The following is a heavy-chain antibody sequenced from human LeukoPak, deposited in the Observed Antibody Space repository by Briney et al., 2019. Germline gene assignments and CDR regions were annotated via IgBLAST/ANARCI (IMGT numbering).Heavy chain of an antibody. V-gene: IGHV3-30*02. CDR2: IRYDGSKK. CDR1: GFIFSSYG. Sequence: GGSLRLSCAASGFIFSSYGMHWVRQAPGKGLEWVAFIRYDGSKKYYADSVKGRLTISGDNSKNTLYLQMNSLRAEDTAVYYCAKGQDYYDSSGPDAFDIWGQGTMVTVSS. CDR3: AKGQDYYDSSGPDAFDI. J-gene: IGHJ3*02. D-gene: IGHD3-22*01.